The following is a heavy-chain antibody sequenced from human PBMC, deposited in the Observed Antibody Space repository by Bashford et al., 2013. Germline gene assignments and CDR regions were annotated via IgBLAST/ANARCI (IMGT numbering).Heavy chain of an antibody. CDR3: APDELWTPVPGIGYFQN. Sequence: GGSLRLSCAASGFTFSSSWMHWVRQGPGKGLMWVSRINSDGSSTTYADSVKGRFTISRDNAKNTLYLQMNGLRVEDMAMYYCAPDELWTPVPGIGYFQNWGQGTLVTVSS. J-gene: IGHJ1*01. CDR2: INSDGSST. V-gene: IGHV3-74*01. D-gene: IGHD6-19*01. CDR1: GFTFSSSW.